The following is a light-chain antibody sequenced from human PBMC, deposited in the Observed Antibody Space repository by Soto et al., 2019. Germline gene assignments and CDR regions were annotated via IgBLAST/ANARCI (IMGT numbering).Light chain of an antibody. J-gene: IGLJ2*01. CDR2: DVS. V-gene: IGLV2-11*01. CDR3: CSYAGSYAVV. Sequence: QSALTQPRSVAGSPGQSVTISCTGTRSCVGGYNYVSWYQQHPVKAPKLMIYDVSKRPSGVPDRFSGSKSGNTASLTISGLQAEDEADYFCCSYAGSYAVVFGGGTKVTVL. CDR1: RSCVGGYNY.